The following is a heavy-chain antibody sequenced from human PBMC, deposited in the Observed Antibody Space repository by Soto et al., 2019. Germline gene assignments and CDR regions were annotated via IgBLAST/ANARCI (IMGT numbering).Heavy chain of an antibody. CDR1: GFTFSSYA. V-gene: IGHV3-23*01. CDR2: ISGSGGST. J-gene: IGHJ6*02. CDR3: AKSQDYDFWSGSTLYYYYGMDV. D-gene: IGHD3-3*01. Sequence: PGGSLRLSCAASGFTFSSYAMSWVRQAPGKGLEWVSAISGSGGSTYYADSVKGRFTISRGNSKNTLYLQMNSPRAEDTAVYYCAKSQDYDFWSGSTLYYYYGMDVWGQGTTVTVSS.